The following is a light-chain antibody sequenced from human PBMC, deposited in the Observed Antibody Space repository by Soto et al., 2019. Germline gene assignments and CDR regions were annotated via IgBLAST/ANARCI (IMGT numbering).Light chain of an antibody. V-gene: IGLV1-40*01. CDR3: QSYDSSLRVSV. CDR2: GDS. Sequence: QAVVTQPPSVSGAPGQRVTISCTGSSSNIGAGYDVHWYQQLPGTAPKLLIYGDSNRPSGVPDRFSGSKSGTSASLAITGLQPEDEADYYCQSYDSSLRVSVFGGGTKLTVL. CDR1: SSNIGAGYD. J-gene: IGLJ2*01.